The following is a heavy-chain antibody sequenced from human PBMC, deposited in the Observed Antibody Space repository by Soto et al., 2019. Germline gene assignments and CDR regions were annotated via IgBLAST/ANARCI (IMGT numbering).Heavy chain of an antibody. J-gene: IGHJ1*01. V-gene: IGHV1-18*01. CDR1: GYTFTSYG. Sequence: QVQLVQSGAEVKKPGASVKVSCKASGYTFTSYGITWVRQAPGQGLEWMGWISAYNGNTNYAQKLQGRVTMTTDTSTSTAYIEVRSLRSDDTAVYYCARDRIRYSSRCPLGYWGQGTLVTVAS. CDR3: ARDRIRYSSRCPLGY. CDR2: ISAYNGNT. D-gene: IGHD6-13*01.